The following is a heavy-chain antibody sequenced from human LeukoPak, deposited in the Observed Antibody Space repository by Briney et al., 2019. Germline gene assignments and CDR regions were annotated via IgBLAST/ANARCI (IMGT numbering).Heavy chain of an antibody. CDR3: ARGRGYYDSSGPPDY. D-gene: IGHD3-22*01. V-gene: IGHV3-23*01. J-gene: IGHJ4*02. Sequence: PGGSLRLSCPASGFTLTSYGMSWVRQAPGKGLEWVSGISGSAGSTHYADSVKGRFTISRDDSKNTLYLQMNSLRAEDTAVYYCARGRGYYDSSGPPDYWGQGTLVTVSS. CDR1: GFTLTSYG. CDR2: ISGSAGST.